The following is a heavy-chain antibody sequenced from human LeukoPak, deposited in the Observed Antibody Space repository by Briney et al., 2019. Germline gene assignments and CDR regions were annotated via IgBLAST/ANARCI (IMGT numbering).Heavy chain of an antibody. D-gene: IGHD2-2*01. Sequence: GRSLRLSCAASGFTFSSYGMHWVRQAPGKGLEWVAVIWYDGSNKYYADSVKGRFTISRDNSKNTLYLQMNSLRAEDTAVYYCARGYCSSTSCYRYSSFDYWGQGTLVTVSS. CDR3: ARGYCSSTSCYRYSSFDY. CDR1: GFTFSSYG. J-gene: IGHJ4*02. V-gene: IGHV3-33*01. CDR2: IWYDGSNK.